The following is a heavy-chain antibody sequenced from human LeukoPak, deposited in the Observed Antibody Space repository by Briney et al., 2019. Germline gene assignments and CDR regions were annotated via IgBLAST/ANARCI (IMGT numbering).Heavy chain of an antibody. CDR3: ASRSVAGTKTPFDY. CDR2: IYSGGST. J-gene: IGHJ4*02. D-gene: IGHD6-19*01. V-gene: IGHV3-53*01. CDR1: GFTVSGNY. Sequence: GSLRLSCAASGFTVSGNYMSWVRQAPGKGLEWVSVIYSGGSTYYADSVKGRFTISRDNSKNTLYLQMNSLRAEDTAVYYCASRSVAGTKTPFDYWGQGTLVTVSS.